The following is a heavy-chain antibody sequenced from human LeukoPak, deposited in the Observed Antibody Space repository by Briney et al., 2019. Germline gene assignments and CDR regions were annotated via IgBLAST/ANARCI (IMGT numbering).Heavy chain of an antibody. V-gene: IGHV4-59*11. J-gene: IGHJ3*02. CDR2: ISYMWAT. D-gene: IGHD4-17*01. CDR3: ARDLVTVTKGFDI. CDR1: DDSFSSHY. Sequence: SESLSLTCAVSDDSFSSHYWTWIRQPPGKGLEWGGYISYMWATNYNPSLKSRVILSIDTSTNQFSLQLRSVPAADTAVYYCARDLVTVTKGFDIWGQGTLVSVSS.